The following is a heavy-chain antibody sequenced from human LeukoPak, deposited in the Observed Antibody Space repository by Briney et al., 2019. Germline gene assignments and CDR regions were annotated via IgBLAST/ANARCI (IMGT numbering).Heavy chain of an antibody. CDR2: ISGSGGNT. CDR3: AKDSQSPYDSSGYYYELDY. CDR1: GFTFSSYA. J-gene: IGHJ4*02. D-gene: IGHD3-22*01. V-gene: IGHV3-23*01. Sequence: GGSLRLSCAASGFTFSSYAMSWVRQAPGKGPEWVSAISGSGGNTYYADSVKGRFIISRDNSKNTLYLQMDSLRAEDTAVYYCAKDSQSPYDSSGYYYELDYWGQGTLVTVSS.